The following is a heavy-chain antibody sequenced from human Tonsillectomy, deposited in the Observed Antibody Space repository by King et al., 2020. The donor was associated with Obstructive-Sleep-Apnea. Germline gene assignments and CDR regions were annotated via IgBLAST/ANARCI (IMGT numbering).Heavy chain of an antibody. CDR3: VKSYSSGWYVPFDY. D-gene: IGHD6-19*01. J-gene: IGHJ4*02. V-gene: IGHV3-9*01. CDR1: GFIFDDYG. CDR2: ISWNSGSI. Sequence: EVQLVESGGGLVQPGRSLRLSCAASGFIFDDYGMHWVRQAPGKGLEWVSGISWNSGSIGYADSVKGRFTISRDNAKNSLYLQMNSLRAEDTALYYCVKSYSSGWYVPFDYWGQGTLVTVSS.